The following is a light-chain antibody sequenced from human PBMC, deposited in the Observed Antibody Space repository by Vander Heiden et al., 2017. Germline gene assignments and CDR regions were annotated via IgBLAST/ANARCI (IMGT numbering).Light chain of an antibody. V-gene: IGKV1-6*02. CDR1: QDIRTN. J-gene: IGKJ1*01. Sequence: AIQMTQSPSSLSASIGDRVTLSCRASQDIRTNLGWYQQKPGQVPKLLIYAASTLQSGVPSRLSGSGSGTDFTLTISSLQPEDFATYYCLQDNNYPRTFGQGTKVEVK. CDR2: AAS. CDR3: LQDNNYPRT.